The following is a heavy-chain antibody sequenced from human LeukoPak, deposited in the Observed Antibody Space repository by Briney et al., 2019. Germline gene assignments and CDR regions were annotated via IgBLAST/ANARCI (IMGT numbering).Heavy chain of an antibody. CDR3: ARRGPTLYGSGSYYNEPFDY. CDR2: IYYSGST. D-gene: IGHD3-10*01. J-gene: IGHJ4*02. Sequence: PSETLSLTCTVSGGSISSYYWSWIRQPPGKGLEWIGYIYYSGSTNYNPSLKSRVTISVDTSKNQFSLKLSSVTAADTAVYYCARRGPTLYGSGSYYNEPFDYWAREPWSPSPQ. CDR1: GGSISSYY. V-gene: IGHV4-59*01.